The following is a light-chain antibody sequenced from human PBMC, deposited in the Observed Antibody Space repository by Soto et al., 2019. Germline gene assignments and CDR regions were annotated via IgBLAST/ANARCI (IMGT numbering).Light chain of an antibody. CDR3: QQYNTQET. CDR2: GAS. J-gene: IGKJ1*01. V-gene: IGKV3-15*01. CDR1: QSVSSN. Sequence: EIVMTQSPATLSASPGERATLSCRASQSVSSNLAWYQQKPGQAPRLLIYGASTRATGIPARFSGSGSGTEFTLTISSLQSEDFAVYYCQQYNTQETFGQGTKVEIK.